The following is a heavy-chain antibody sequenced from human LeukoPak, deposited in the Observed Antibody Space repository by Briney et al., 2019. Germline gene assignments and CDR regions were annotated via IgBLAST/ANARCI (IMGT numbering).Heavy chain of an antibody. J-gene: IGHJ6*03. CDR1: GYTFTSYG. V-gene: IGHV1-8*03. D-gene: IGHD6-19*01. CDR2: MNPNSGNT. CDR3: AREAVAGETYYYYYYMDV. Sequence: ASVKVSCKASGYTFTSYGISWVRQATGQGLEWMGWMNPNSGNTGYAQKFQGRVTITRNTSISTAYMELSSLRSEDTAVYYCAREAVAGETYYYYYYMDVWGKGTTVTVSS.